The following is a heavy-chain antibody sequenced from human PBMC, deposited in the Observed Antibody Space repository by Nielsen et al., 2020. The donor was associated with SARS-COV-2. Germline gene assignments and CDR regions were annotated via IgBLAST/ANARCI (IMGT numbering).Heavy chain of an antibody. V-gene: IGHV3-48*03. Sequence: GESLKISCAASGFTFSSYEMNWVRQAPGKGLEWVSYISSSGSTIYYADSVKGRFTISRDNAKNSLYLQMNSLRAEDTAVYYCARDMYNWNPNWFDPWGQGTLVTVSS. D-gene: IGHD1-20*01. CDR3: ARDMYNWNPNWFDP. J-gene: IGHJ5*02. CDR1: GFTFSSYE. CDR2: ISSSGSTI.